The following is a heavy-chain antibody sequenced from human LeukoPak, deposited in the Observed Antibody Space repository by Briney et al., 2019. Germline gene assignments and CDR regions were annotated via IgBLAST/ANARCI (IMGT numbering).Heavy chain of an antibody. CDR3: ARDSTYYYDILTGYSD. D-gene: IGHD3-9*01. CDR1: GFTFSSYA. Sequence: GGSLRLSCAASGFTFSSYAMSWVRQAPGKGLEWVSAIAGSGGTTYYADSVKGRFTISRDNSKNTLYLQMNSLRAEDTAVYYCARDSTYYYDILTGYSDWGQGTLVTVSS. J-gene: IGHJ4*02. V-gene: IGHV3-23*01. CDR2: IAGSGGTT.